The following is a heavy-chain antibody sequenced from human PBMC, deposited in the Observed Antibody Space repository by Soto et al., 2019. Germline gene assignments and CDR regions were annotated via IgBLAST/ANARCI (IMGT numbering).Heavy chain of an antibody. Sequence: SETLSLTCAVSGGSISSGGYSWSCIRQPPGKGLEWIGYIYHSGSTYYNPSLKSRVTISVDRSKNQFSLKLSSVTAADTAVYYGARGQVVAAQHWGQGTLVTVSS. J-gene: IGHJ4*02. D-gene: IGHD2-15*01. CDR2: IYHSGST. CDR3: ARGQVVAAQH. CDR1: GGSISSGGYS. V-gene: IGHV4-30-2*01.